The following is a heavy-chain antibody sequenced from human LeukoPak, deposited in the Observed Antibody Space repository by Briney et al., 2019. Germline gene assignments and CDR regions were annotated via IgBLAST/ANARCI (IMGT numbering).Heavy chain of an antibody. CDR1: GYTFTSYA. J-gene: IGHJ3*02. D-gene: IGHD5-12*01. CDR3: AREGAGYGRSFDI. CDR2: INAGNGNT. Sequence: ASVKVSCKASGYTFTSYAMHWVRQAPGQRLEWMGWINAGNGNTKYSQKFQGRVTITRDTSASTAYMELRSLRPDDTAVYYCAREGAGYGRSFDIWGQGTMVTVSS. V-gene: IGHV1-3*01.